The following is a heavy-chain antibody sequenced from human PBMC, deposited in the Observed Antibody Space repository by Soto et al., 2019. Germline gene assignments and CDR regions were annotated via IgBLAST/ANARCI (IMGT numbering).Heavy chain of an antibody. J-gene: IGHJ4*02. CDR1: GYTFTSYD. D-gene: IGHD6-6*01. CDR3: ARVAKTSIADRPGDY. CDR2: MNPNSDNT. Sequence: SSVKVSCKASGYTFTSYDINWVRQATGQGLEWMGWMNPNSDNTGYAQKFQGRVTMTSNNSISTAYMELSSLRSEDTAVYYCARVAKTSIADRPGDYWGQGTLVTVSS. V-gene: IGHV1-8*01.